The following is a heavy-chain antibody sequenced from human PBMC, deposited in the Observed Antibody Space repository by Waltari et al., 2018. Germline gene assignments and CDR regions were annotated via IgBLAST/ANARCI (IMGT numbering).Heavy chain of an antibody. CDR1: GFTLSSYW. CDR3: ARDQWFAFDI. Sequence: EVQLVESGGGVVQPGGSLRLSCAASGFTLSSYWMSWVRQAPGKGLEWVANIKKDGSAEYYVDSVRGRFTISRDNAKNSLYLQMNSLRPEDTAVYYCARDQWFAFDIWGQGTMVTVSS. V-gene: IGHV3-7*01. D-gene: IGHD3-22*01. J-gene: IGHJ3*02. CDR2: IKKDGSAE.